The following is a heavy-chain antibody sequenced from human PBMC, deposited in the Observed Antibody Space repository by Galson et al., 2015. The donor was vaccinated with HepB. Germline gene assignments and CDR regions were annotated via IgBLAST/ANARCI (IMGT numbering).Heavy chain of an antibody. Sequence: SLRLSCAASGFTFSSYGMHWVRQAPGKGLEWVAVISYDGSNKYYADSVKGRFTISRDNSKNTLYLQMNSLRAEDTAVYYCAKDRVVVAASMISDYWGQGTLVTVSS. CDR2: ISYDGSNK. J-gene: IGHJ4*02. D-gene: IGHD2-15*01. CDR3: AKDRVVVAASMISDY. CDR1: GFTFSSYG. V-gene: IGHV3-30*18.